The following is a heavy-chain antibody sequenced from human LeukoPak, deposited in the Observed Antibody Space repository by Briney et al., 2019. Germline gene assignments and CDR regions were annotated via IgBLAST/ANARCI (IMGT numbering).Heavy chain of an antibody. J-gene: IGHJ4*02. V-gene: IGHV5-51*01. CDR3: ARRYYYGSGTKYYFDY. Sequence: GESPKISCKGSGYSFTSYWIGWVRQMPGKGLEWMGIIYPGDSDTRYSPSFQGQVTISADKSISTAYLQWSSLKASDTAMYYCARRYYYGSGTKYYFDYWGQGTLVTVSS. D-gene: IGHD3-10*01. CDR1: GYSFTSYW. CDR2: IYPGDSDT.